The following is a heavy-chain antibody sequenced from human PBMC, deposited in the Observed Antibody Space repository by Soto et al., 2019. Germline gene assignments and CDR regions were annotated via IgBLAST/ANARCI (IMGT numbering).Heavy chain of an antibody. J-gene: IGHJ4*02. Sequence: EVQLLESGGGLVQPGGSLRLSCAASGFTFSSYAMSWVRQAPGKGLEWVSAISGSGGSTYYADSVKGRFTISRANSKNTLYLQMNSLRAEDTAVYYCAKKPDITMIVVVITNFDYWGQGTLVTVSS. CDR2: ISGSGGST. V-gene: IGHV3-23*01. CDR3: AKKPDITMIVVVITNFDY. CDR1: GFTFSSYA. D-gene: IGHD3-22*01.